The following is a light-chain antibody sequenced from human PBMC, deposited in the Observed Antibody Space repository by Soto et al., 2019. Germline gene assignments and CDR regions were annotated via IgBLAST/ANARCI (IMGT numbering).Light chain of an antibody. CDR1: QSVRNY. CDR3: QQSYSTTRT. J-gene: IGKJ1*01. CDR2: AAS. Sequence: DMQITQSPSSLSASVAERVTITCRASQSVRNYLNWYQQKPGKAPKLLIYAASSLQSGVPSRFSGSGSETDFTLTISSLQPEDFATYSCQQSYSTTRTFGQGTKVDIK. V-gene: IGKV1-39*01.